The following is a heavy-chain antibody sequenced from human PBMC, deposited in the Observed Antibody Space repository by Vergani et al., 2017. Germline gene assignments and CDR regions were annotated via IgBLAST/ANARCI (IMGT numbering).Heavy chain of an antibody. Sequence: EVQLVESGGGLVQPGRSLRLSCAASGFTFDDYAMHWVRQAPGKGLERVSGISWNSGSIGYADSVKGRFTISRDNAKNSLYLQMNSLRAEDMALYYCAKDGGYDPYYYYGMDVWGQGP. CDR3: AKDGGYDPYYYYGMDV. CDR2: ISWNSGSI. J-gene: IGHJ6*02. D-gene: IGHD5-12*01. CDR1: GFTFDDYA. V-gene: IGHV3-9*03.